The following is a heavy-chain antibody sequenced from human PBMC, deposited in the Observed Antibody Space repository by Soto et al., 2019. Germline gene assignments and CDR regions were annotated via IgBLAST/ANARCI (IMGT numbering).Heavy chain of an antibody. D-gene: IGHD3-10*01. CDR3: AKGIAEDYYGSGSFY. V-gene: IGHV3-23*01. Sequence: GGSLRLSCAASGFTFSSYAMSWVRQAPGTGLEWVSGVSGSGGGTYYADSVKGRFTISRDNSRNTLYVQMNSLRAEDTAVYYCAKGIAEDYYGSGSFYWGQGTPVTVSS. J-gene: IGHJ4*02. CDR1: GFTFSSYA. CDR2: VSGSGGGT.